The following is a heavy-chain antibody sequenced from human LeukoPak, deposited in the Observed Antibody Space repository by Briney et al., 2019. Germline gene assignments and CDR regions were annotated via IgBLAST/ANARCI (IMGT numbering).Heavy chain of an antibody. CDR3: ARTDWGSPHY. J-gene: IGHJ4*02. Sequence: PSETLSLTCTVSGDSITSYYWGWIRQPPGKGLEWIGSIYHSGNTYYNPSLKSRVTISVDTAKNQFSLKLSSVTATDTAVYYCARTDWGSPHYWGQGTQVTVSS. D-gene: IGHD7-27*01. CDR2: IYHSGNT. CDR1: GDSITSYY. V-gene: IGHV4-38-2*02.